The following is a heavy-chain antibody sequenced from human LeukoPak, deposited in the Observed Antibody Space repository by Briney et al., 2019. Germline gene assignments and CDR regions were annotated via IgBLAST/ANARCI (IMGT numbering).Heavy chain of an antibody. J-gene: IGHJ4*02. CDR2: ISRTGDST. Sequence: GGSLRLSCAASGFAFSTYAMIWVRQTPGKGLEWVSHISRTGDSTIYADSVKGRFTISRDNSKNTLYLQMNSLRAEDTALYYCAKAFYTLGYCSSTSCFSPDYWGQGTLVTVSS. CDR3: AKAFYTLGYCSSTSCFSPDY. D-gene: IGHD2-2*01. CDR1: GFAFSTYA. V-gene: IGHV3-23*01.